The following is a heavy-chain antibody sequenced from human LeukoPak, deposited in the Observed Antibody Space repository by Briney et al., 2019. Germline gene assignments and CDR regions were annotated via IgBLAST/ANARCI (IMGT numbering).Heavy chain of an antibody. Sequence: SETLSLTCAVSGGSISSGGYSWSWIRQPPGKGLEWIGYIYHSGSTYYNPSLKSRVTISVGRSKNQFSLKLSSVTAADTAVYYCASRYCSGGSCHWLDPWGQGTLVTVSS. CDR3: ASRYCSGGSCHWLDP. D-gene: IGHD2-15*01. J-gene: IGHJ5*02. CDR1: GGSISSGGYS. V-gene: IGHV4-30-2*01. CDR2: IYHSGST.